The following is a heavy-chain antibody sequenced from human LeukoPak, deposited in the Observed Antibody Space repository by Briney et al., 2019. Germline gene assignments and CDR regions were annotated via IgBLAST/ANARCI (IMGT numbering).Heavy chain of an antibody. CDR3: AKGLYGSGPGGIDY. J-gene: IGHJ4*02. Sequence: GGSLRLSCAASGFIFSGYGTHWVRQAPGKGLEWVAFIRYDGSNTYYADSVKGRFTISKDNSKNTLYLQMNSLRGEDTAVYYCAKGLYGSGPGGIDYWGQGALVTVSS. CDR2: IRYDGSNT. CDR1: GFIFSGYG. V-gene: IGHV3-30*02. D-gene: IGHD3-10*01.